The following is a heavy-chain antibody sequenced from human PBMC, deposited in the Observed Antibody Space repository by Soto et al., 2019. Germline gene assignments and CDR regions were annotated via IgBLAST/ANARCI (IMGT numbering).Heavy chain of an antibody. CDR2: IIPIFGTA. J-gene: IGHJ6*02. CDR3: ASHSSGQLVGYYHYGMDV. Sequence: QVQLVQSGAEVKKPGSSVKVSCKASGGTFSGYAISWVRQAPGQGLEWMGGIIPIFGTADYAQKFQGRVTITAAKSTRTAYMELSSLRSEDTAVYYCASHSSGQLVGYYHYGMDVWGQGTTVTVSS. CDR1: GGTFSGYA. V-gene: IGHV1-69*14. D-gene: IGHD6-19*01.